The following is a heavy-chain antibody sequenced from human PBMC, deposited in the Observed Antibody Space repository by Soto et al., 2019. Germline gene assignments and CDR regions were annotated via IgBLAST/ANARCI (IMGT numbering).Heavy chain of an antibody. Sequence: SVKVSCKASGGTFSSYAISWVRQAPGQGLEWMGGIIPIFGTANYAQKFQGRVTITADESTSTAYMELSSLRSEDTAVYYCARVDSSGYYYFDYWGQGTLVTVSS. CDR1: GGTFSSYA. CDR3: ARVDSSGYYYFDY. V-gene: IGHV1-69*13. J-gene: IGHJ4*02. D-gene: IGHD3-22*01. CDR2: IIPIFGTA.